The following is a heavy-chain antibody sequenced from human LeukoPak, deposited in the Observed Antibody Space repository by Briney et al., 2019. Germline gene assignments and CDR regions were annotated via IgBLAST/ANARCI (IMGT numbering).Heavy chain of an antibody. Sequence: GGSLRLSCVASGFTFSDYYMSWIRQAPGKGLEWVSYISSSGSDTYYADSVKGRFTISRDNAKNSLYLQMSSLRAEDTAVYYCARDLGQYYDTSDNWFDPWGQGTLVTVSS. CDR1: GFTFSDYY. D-gene: IGHD3-22*01. CDR3: ARDLGQYYDTSDNWFDP. J-gene: IGHJ5*02. V-gene: IGHV3-11*01. CDR2: ISSSGSDT.